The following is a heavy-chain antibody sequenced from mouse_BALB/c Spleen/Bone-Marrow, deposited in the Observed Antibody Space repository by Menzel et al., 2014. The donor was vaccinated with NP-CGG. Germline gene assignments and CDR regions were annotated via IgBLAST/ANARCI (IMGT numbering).Heavy chain of an antibody. D-gene: IGHD1-1*01. Sequence: VMLVESGPGLVSPSQSLSITCTVSGFSLXGYGVNWVRQPPGKGLEWLGMIWGDGRTDYNSALKSRLSISKDNSKSQVSLKMNSLQTDDTARYYCARHYGSNYYAMDYWGQGTSVTVSS. CDR3: ARHYGSNYYAMDY. J-gene: IGHJ4*01. V-gene: IGHV2-6-7*01. CDR2: IWGDGRT. CDR1: GFSLXGYG.